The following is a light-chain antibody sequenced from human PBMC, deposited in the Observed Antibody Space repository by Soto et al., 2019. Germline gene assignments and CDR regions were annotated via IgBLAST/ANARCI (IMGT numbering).Light chain of an antibody. J-gene: IGKJ1*01. V-gene: IGKV1-5*01. Sequence: EIQMTQSPSTLSASVGDRVTITCRASQSISSWLAWYQQKPGKAPSLLIFDASTLHSGVPSRFSGSGSGTDFTLTISSLQPDDFATYYCQQFAISTTFGQGTNVDIK. CDR2: DAS. CDR1: QSISSW. CDR3: QQFAISTT.